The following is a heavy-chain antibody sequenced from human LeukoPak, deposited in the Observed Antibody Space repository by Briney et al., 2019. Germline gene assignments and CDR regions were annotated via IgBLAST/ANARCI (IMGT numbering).Heavy chain of an antibody. J-gene: IGHJ6*02. CDR2: IYHSGST. Sequence: SETLSLTCAVSGVSISSSNWWSWVRQPPGKGLEWIGEIYHSGSTNYNPSLKSRVTISVDKSKNQFSLKLSSVTAADTAVYYCARDTSSREYYYGMDVWGQGTTVTVSS. CDR3: ARDTSSREYYYGMDV. D-gene: IGHD6-13*01. CDR1: GVSISSSNW. V-gene: IGHV4-4*02.